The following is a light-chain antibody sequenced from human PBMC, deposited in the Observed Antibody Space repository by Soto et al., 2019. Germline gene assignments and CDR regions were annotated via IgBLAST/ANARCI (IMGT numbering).Light chain of an antibody. CDR2: AAS. J-gene: IGKJ1*01. Sequence: IQITQSAFQLTASVGASVTITCLASQSISTWLAWYQQKPGKAPNLLIYAASSLASGVPSRFSGTGSGTEFTLTISSLQPDDFATFYCQQYNSHPKTFGRGTKVDIK. CDR1: QSISTW. CDR3: QQYNSHPKT. V-gene: IGKV1-5*01.